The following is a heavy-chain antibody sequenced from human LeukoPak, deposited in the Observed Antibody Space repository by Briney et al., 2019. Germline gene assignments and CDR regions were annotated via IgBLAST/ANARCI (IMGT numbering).Heavy chain of an antibody. Sequence: PSETLSLTCTVSGGSISGYYWSWIRQPPGKGLEWIGYIYYSGSTNYNPSLKSRVTISVDTSKNHFSLNLKSVTAADTAVYYCARQSTPFYGGYFDYWGQGTLVTVSS. CDR2: IYYSGST. V-gene: IGHV4-59*08. D-gene: IGHD4-23*01. CDR1: GGSISGYY. J-gene: IGHJ4*02. CDR3: ARQSTPFYGGYFDY.